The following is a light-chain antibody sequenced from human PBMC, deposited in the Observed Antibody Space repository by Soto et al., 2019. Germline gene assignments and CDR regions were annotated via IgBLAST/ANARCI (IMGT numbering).Light chain of an antibody. CDR3: SSYTTSRTYV. V-gene: IGLV2-18*02. J-gene: IGLJ1*01. CDR2: EVS. CDR1: SSDVGSYDS. Sequence: QSALTQPPSVSGSPGQSVTISCTGTSSDVGSYDSVSWYQQPPGTVPKLMIYEVSNRPSGVPDRFSGSKSGNTASLTISGLQAEDEADYYCSSYTTSRTYVFGTGTKLTVL.